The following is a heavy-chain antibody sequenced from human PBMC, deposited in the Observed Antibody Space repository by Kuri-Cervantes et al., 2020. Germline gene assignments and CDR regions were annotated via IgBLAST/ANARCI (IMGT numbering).Heavy chain of an antibody. CDR2: INPNSGGT. Sequence: ASVKVSCKASGYTFTGYYMHWVRQAPGQGLEWMGWINPNSGGTNYAQKFQGWVTMTRDKSISTAYLQWSSLKASDTAMYYCATLGYCSGGSCGDFDYWGQGTLVTVSS. D-gene: IGHD2-15*01. CDR1: GYTFTGYY. V-gene: IGHV1-2*04. J-gene: IGHJ4*02. CDR3: ATLGYCSGGSCGDFDY.